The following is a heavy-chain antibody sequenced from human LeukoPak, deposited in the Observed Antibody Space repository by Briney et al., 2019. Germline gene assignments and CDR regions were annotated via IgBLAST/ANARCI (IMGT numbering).Heavy chain of an antibody. V-gene: IGHV4-30-2*01. D-gene: IGHD3-10*01. J-gene: IGHJ4*02. CDR1: GGSISSDGYY. Sequence: SETLSLTCTVSGGSISSDGYYWSWIRQPPGKGLEWIGYIYHSGSTYYNPSLKSRVTISVDRSKNQFSLKLSSVTAADTAVYYCARVGLLWFGELLPYYFDYWGQGTLVTVSS. CDR3: ARVGLLWFGELLPYYFDY. CDR2: IYHSGST.